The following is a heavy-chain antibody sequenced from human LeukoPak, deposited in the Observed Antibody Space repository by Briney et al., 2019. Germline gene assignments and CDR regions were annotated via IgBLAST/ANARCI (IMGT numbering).Heavy chain of an antibody. J-gene: IGHJ4*02. D-gene: IGHD3-3*01. CDR2: INPNSGGT. V-gene: IGHV1-2*06. CDR1: GYTFTGYY. CDR3: ASGRGFWSGYYFDY. Sequence: EASVKVSCKASGYTFTGYYMHWVRQAPGQGLEWMGRINPNSGGTNYAQKFQGRVTMTRDTSISTAYMELSRLRSDDTAVYYCASGRGFWSGYYFDYWGQGTLVTVSS.